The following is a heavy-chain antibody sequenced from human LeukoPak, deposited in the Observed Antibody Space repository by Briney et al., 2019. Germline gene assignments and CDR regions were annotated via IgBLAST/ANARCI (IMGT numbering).Heavy chain of an antibody. CDR3: ARDVGRYGMDV. CDR2: INPGNGDT. V-gene: IGHV1-3*01. CDR1: GYTVTNYA. J-gene: IGHJ6*02. D-gene: IGHD1-26*01. Sequence: ASVKVSCKGSGYTVTNYAVHWVRQSPGQRLEWLGWINPGNGDTKYSQNFQGRVTVTSDTSAATAYVELNSLTSEDTAVYYCARDVGRYGMDVWGQGTTVTVSS.